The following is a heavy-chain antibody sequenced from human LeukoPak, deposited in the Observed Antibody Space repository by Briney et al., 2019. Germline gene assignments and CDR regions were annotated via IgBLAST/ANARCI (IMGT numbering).Heavy chain of an antibody. V-gene: IGHV5-51*01. CDR2: IYPGDSDT. CDR1: GYSFTSYW. Sequence: GESLKISCKGSGYSFTSYWIGWVRQVPGKGLEWMGIIYPGDSDTRYSPSFQGQVTISADKSISTAYLQWSSLKASDTAMYYCARQYYYDSSGFYFDYWGQGTLVTVSS. CDR3: ARQYYYDSSGFYFDY. J-gene: IGHJ4*02. D-gene: IGHD3-22*01.